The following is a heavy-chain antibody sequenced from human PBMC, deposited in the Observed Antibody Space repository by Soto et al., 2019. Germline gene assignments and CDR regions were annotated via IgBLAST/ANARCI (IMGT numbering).Heavy chain of an antibody. CDR3: ARGRWLQPFDY. V-gene: IGHV4-39*01. J-gene: IGHJ4*02. Sequence: QLQLQESGPGLVKPSETLSLTCTVSGGSISSSSYYWGWIRQPPGKGLEWIGSIYYSGSTYYNPSLKSRVTISVDTSKNQFPLKLSSVTATDTAVYYCARGRWLQPFDYWGQGTLVTVSS. D-gene: IGHD5-12*01. CDR1: GGSISSSSYY. CDR2: IYYSGST.